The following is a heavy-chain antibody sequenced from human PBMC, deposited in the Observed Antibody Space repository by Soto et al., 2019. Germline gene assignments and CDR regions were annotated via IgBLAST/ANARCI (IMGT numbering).Heavy chain of an antibody. V-gene: IGHV4-61*01. J-gene: IGHJ4*02. Sequence: SETLSLTCTVSGGSVSSGSYYWSWIRQPPGKGLQWIGQINHSGSTSYNPSLKSRVTISVHTSNSQFSLELSSVTAADTAVYYCARGLITGSHYSGGWYYFDSWGQGTRVTVSS. D-gene: IGHD6-19*01. CDR3: ARGLITGSHYSGGWYYFDS. CDR1: GGSVSSGSYY. CDR2: INHSGST.